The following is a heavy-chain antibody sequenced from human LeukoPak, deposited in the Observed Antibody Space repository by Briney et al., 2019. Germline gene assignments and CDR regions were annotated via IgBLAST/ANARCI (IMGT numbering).Heavy chain of an antibody. D-gene: IGHD3-10*01. CDR3: ARESGSITDI. CDR1: GFTFSSYS. V-gene: IGHV3-48*01. CDR2: ISSSSSTI. J-gene: IGHJ3*02. Sequence: PGGSLRLSCAASGFTFSSYSMNWVRQAPGKGLEWVSYISSSSSTIYYADSVKGRFTISRDNAKNSLYLQMNSLRAEDTAVYYCARESGSITDIWSQGTMVTVSS.